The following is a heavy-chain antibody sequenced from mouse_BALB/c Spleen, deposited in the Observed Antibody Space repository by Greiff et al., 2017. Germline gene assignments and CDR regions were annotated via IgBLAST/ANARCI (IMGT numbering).Heavy chain of an antibody. D-gene: IGHD2-5*01. V-gene: IGHV1S29*02. CDR1: GYTFTDYN. J-gene: IGHJ4*01. CDR2: IYPYNGGT. CDR3: ARSKYSNYGCALDY. Sequence: EVQLQQSGPELVKPGASVKISCKASGYTFTDYNMHWVKQSHGKSLEWIGYIYPYNGGTGYNQKFKSKATLTVDNSSSTAYMELRSLTSEDSAVYYCARSKYSNYGCALDYWGQGTSVTVSS.